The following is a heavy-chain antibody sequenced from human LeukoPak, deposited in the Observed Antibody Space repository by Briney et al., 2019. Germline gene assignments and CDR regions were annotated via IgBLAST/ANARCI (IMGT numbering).Heavy chain of an antibody. CDR2: ISSSSSYI. CDR1: GFTFSSYS. V-gene: IGHV3-21*01. Sequence: GGSLRLSCAASGFTFSSYSMNWVRQAPGKGLEWVSSISSSSSYIYYADSVKGRFTTSRDNAKNSLYLQMNSLRAEDTAVYYCARGLVGATGPYYFDYWGQGTLVTVSS. J-gene: IGHJ4*02. CDR3: ARGLVGATGPYYFDY. D-gene: IGHD1-26*01.